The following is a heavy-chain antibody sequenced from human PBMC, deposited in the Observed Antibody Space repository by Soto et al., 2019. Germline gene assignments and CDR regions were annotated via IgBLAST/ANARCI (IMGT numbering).Heavy chain of an antibody. CDR2: ISYDGSNK. V-gene: IGHV3-30-3*01. CDR1: GFTFSSYA. J-gene: IGHJ3*02. D-gene: IGHD3-22*01. CDR3: ARDHNYYDSSSAFDI. Sequence: QVQLVESGGGVVQPGRSLRLSCAASGFTFSSYAMHWVRQAPGKGLEWVAVISYDGSNKYYADSVKGRFTISRDNSKNTLYLQLNSLRSEDKAVYYCARDHNYYDSSSAFDIWGQGTMVTVSS.